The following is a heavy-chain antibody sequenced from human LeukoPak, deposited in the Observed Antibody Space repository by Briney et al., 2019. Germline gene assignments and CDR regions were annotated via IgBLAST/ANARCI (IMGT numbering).Heavy chain of an antibody. V-gene: IGHV3-30*03. CDR2: ISYDGSNK. CDR3: ATSMVAAPHSHHYYYYGMDV. D-gene: IGHD2-15*01. J-gene: IGHJ6*02. CDR1: GFTFSYYW. Sequence: GGSLRLSCAASGFTFSYYWMSWVRQAPGKGLEWVAVISYDGSNKYYADSVKGRFTISRDNSKNTLYLQMNSLRAEDTAVYYCATSMVAAPHSHHYYYYGMDVWGRGTTVTVSS.